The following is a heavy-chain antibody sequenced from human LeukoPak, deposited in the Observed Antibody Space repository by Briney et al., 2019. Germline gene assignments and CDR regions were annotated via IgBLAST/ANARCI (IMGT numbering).Heavy chain of an antibody. Sequence: SETLSLTCTVSGGSISSQYWSWIRQPPGKGLEWIGYIFYTGSTNYNPSLKSRVTISVDKSKNQFSLKLRSVTAADTAVYYCARAGAWQIDPWGQGTQVTVSS. CDR2: IFYTGST. D-gene: IGHD3-10*01. J-gene: IGHJ5*02. CDR3: ARAGAWQIDP. V-gene: IGHV4-59*11. CDR1: GGSISSQY.